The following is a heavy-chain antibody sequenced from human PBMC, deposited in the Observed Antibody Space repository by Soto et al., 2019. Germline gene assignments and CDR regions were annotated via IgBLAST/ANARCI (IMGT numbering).Heavy chain of an antibody. J-gene: IGHJ4*02. CDR1: GGSFSGYY. D-gene: IGHD2-15*01. V-gene: IGHV4-34*01. CDR3: ARGRCSGGSCYSSSVEGYFDY. CDR2: INHSGST. Sequence: SETLSLTCAVYGGSFSGYYCSWIRQPPGKGLEWIGEINHSGSTNYNPSLKSRVTISVDTSKNQFSLKLSSVTAADTAVYYCARGRCSGGSCYSSSVEGYFDYWGQGTLVTVSS.